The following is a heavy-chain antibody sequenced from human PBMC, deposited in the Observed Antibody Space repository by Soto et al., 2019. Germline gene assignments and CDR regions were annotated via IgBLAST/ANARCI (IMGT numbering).Heavy chain of an antibody. CDR1: GGTFSSYA. D-gene: IGHD6-13*01. CDR3: APQVGSSWDRYYYYGMDV. Sequence: QVQLVQSGAEGKKPGSSVKVSCKASGGTFSSYAISWVRQAPGQGLEGMGGIIPIFGTANYAQKFQGRVTITADESTSTAYMELSSLRSEDTAVYYCAPQVGSSWDRYYYYGMDVWGQGTTVTVSS. V-gene: IGHV1-69*12. CDR2: IIPIFGTA. J-gene: IGHJ6*02.